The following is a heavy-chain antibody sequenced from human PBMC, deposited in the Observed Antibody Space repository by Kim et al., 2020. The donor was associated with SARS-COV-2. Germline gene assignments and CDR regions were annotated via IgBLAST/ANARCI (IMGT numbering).Heavy chain of an antibody. J-gene: IGHJ3*02. CDR2: ISSGGSYM. CDR3: ARGSGYSSGWDDAFDI. V-gene: IGHV3-21*01. CDR1: GFIFSTYS. D-gene: IGHD6-19*01. Sequence: GGSLRLSCAASGFIFSTYSMNWVRQAPGKGLEWVSSISSGGSYMYYTDSVKGRFTISRDNAKNSLYLQMNSLRAADTAMYYCARGSGYSSGWDDAFDIWGQGTMVTVSS.